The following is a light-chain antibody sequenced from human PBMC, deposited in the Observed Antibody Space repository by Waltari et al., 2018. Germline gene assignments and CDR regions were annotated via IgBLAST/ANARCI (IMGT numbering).Light chain of an antibody. V-gene: IGLV1-44*01. J-gene: IGLJ3*02. Sequence: HSVMTQPPSAPGTPGQRVTISCSGSNSNRGSNTVHWYQQLPGAAPNLLIYYNNQRPSGVPDRFSGSKSGTSASLAISGLQSEDEADYYCEAWDDSLNGQVFGGGTKLTVL. CDR3: EAWDDSLNGQV. CDR1: NSNRGSNT. CDR2: YNN.